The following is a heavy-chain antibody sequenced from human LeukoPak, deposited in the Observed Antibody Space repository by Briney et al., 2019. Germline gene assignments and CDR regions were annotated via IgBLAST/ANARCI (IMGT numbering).Heavy chain of an antibody. CDR3: ARLPYCSGGSCYRRYYFDY. CDR2: IYYSGST. J-gene: IGHJ4*02. D-gene: IGHD2-15*01. Sequence: SETLSLTCTVSGGSISSSSYYWGLIRQPPGKGLEWVGSIYYSGSTYYNPSLKSRITISVDTSKNQFSLKLSSVTAADTAVYYCARLPYCSGGSCYRRYYFDYWGQGTLVTVSS. CDR1: GGSISSSSYY. V-gene: IGHV4-39*01.